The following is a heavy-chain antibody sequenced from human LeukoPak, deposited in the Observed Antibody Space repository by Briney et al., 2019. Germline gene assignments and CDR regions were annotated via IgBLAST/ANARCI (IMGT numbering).Heavy chain of an antibody. D-gene: IGHD3-16*01. Sequence: GGSLRLSCAASGFTFSSYGMHWVRQAPGKGLEWVAVIWYDGSNKYYADSVKGRFTISRDNSKNTLYLQMSSLRAEDTAVYYCARLILWQTSNAFDLWGRGTMVTVSA. V-gene: IGHV3-33*01. CDR2: IWYDGSNK. CDR3: ARLILWQTSNAFDL. J-gene: IGHJ3*01. CDR1: GFTFSSYG.